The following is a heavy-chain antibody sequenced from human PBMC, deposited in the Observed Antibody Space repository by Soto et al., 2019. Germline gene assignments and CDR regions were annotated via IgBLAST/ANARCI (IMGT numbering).Heavy chain of an antibody. D-gene: IGHD6-6*01. J-gene: IGHJ6*03. CDR2: IKQDGSEK. V-gene: IGHV3-7*01. Sequence: GGSLRLSCAASGFTFSSYWMSWVRQAPGKGLEWVANIKQDGSEKYYVDSVKGRFTISRDNAKNSLYLQMNSLRAEDTAVYYCARKGIAARTYYYYYMDVWGKGTTVTVSS. CDR1: GFTFSSYW. CDR3: ARKGIAARTYYYYYMDV.